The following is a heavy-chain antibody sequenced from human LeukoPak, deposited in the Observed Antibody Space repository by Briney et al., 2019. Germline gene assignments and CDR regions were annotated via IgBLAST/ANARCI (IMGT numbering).Heavy chain of an antibody. CDR2: IYNGVNT. J-gene: IGHJ5*02. Sequence: PSETLSLTCTVSGASVTSASYWTWIRQPPGKGVEWIAHIYNGVNTNYNPSLKSRVTISVDTSKNQFSLRLNSVTAADTAVYYCARSRAFNSGSFDPWGQGSLVTVSS. CDR3: ARSRAFNSGSFDP. D-gene: IGHD1-26*01. V-gene: IGHV4-61*01. CDR1: GASVTSASY.